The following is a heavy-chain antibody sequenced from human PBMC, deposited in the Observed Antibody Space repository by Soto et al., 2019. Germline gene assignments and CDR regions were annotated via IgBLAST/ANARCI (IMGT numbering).Heavy chain of an antibody. CDR1: GFTFSSYA. Sequence: GSLRLSCAASGFTFSSYAMSWVRQAPGKGLEWVSAISGSGGSTYYSDSVKGRFTISRDNSKNTLYLQMNSLRAEDTAVYYCAKDPAGIVVVPAAIDAFDIWGQGTMVTVSS. CDR3: AKDPAGIVVVPAAIDAFDI. CDR2: ISGSGGST. D-gene: IGHD2-2*02. V-gene: IGHV3-23*01. J-gene: IGHJ3*02.